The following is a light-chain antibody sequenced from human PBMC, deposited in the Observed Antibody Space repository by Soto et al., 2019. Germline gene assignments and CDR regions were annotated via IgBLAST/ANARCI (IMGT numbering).Light chain of an antibody. Sequence: QSVLTQPPSVSGAPGQRVTISCTGSSSNIGAGYDVHWYQQLPGTAPKLLIYGNSSRPSGVPDRFSGSKSGTLASLAITGLQAEDEADYYCQSYDSSLSGHVVFGGGTKLTVL. J-gene: IGLJ2*01. CDR3: QSYDSSLSGHVV. CDR2: GNS. V-gene: IGLV1-40*01. CDR1: SSNIGAGYD.